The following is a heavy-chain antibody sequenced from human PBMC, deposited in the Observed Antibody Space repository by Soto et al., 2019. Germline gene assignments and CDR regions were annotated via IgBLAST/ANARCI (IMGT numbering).Heavy chain of an antibody. CDR3: AREGPTVAGSGYFAY. CDR1: SGSISSSNW. V-gene: IGHV4-4*02. D-gene: IGHD6-19*01. CDR2: IYHSGST. J-gene: IGHJ4*02. Sequence: SETLSLTCAVSSGSISSSNWWSWVRQPPGKGLEWIGEIYHSGSTNYNPSLKSRVTISVDKSKNQFSLKLSSVTAADTAVYYCAREGPTVAGSGYFAYWGQGTLVTVSS.